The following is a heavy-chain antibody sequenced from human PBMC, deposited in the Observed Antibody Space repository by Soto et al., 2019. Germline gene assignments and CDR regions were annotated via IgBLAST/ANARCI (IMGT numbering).Heavy chain of an antibody. CDR2: IIPIFGTA. CDR1: GGTFSSYA. V-gene: IGHV1-69*01. J-gene: IGHJ6*02. CDR3: AXXXXXXXXXHYYYYGMDV. Sequence: QVQLVQSGAEVKKPGSSVKVSCKASGGTFSSYAISWVRQAPGQGLEWMGGIIPIFGTANYAQKFQGRVTISADESTSTGYMELSXXRSEDMAVYYXAXXXXXXXXXHYYYYGMDVWGQGTTVTVSS.